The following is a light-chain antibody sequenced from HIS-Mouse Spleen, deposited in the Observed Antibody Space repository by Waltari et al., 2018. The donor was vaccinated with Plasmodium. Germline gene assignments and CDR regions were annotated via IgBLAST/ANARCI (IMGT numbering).Light chain of an antibody. CDR1: ALPTKS. CDR3: YSTDSSGNHRV. CDR2: EDS. Sequence: SSELTQPPSVSVSPGPTARITCSGDALPTKSAYWYQQQSGQAPVLVIYEDSKRPSGIPERFSGSSSGTMATLTISGAQVEDEADYYCYSTDSSGNHRVFGGGTKLTVL. J-gene: IGLJ3*02. V-gene: IGLV3-10*01.